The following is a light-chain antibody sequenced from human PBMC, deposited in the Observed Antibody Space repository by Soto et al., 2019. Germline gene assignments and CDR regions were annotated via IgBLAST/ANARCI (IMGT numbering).Light chain of an antibody. CDR1: QGVTTN. V-gene: IGKV3-15*01. CDR2: DVS. J-gene: IGKJ5*01. Sequence: EIVMTQSPATLSVSPWERATLSCRAGQGVTTNFAWYQQKSGQSPRLLIYDVSIRATGVPARFSATGSETDFTLTISGLQSGDSAVYFCQQYNNWPFSFGQGTRLE. CDR3: QQYNNWPFS.